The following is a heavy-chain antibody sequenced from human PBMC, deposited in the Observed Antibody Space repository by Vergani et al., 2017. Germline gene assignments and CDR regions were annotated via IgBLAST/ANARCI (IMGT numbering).Heavy chain of an antibody. CDR1: GYTLNELS. D-gene: IGHD4-17*01. Sequence: QVQLVQSGAEVKKPGASVKVSCKVSGYTLNELSMHWVRQAPGKGLEWMGGFDPEDGETIYAQKFQGRVTMTEDTSTDTAYMELSSLRSEDTAVYYCATVPYNEHYGDYVFDYWGQGTLVTVSS. CDR2: FDPEDGET. V-gene: IGHV1-24*01. J-gene: IGHJ4*02. CDR3: ATVPYNEHYGDYVFDY.